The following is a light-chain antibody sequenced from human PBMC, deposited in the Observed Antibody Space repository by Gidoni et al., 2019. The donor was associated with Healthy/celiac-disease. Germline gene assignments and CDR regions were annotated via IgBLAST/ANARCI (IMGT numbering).Light chain of an antibody. J-gene: IGKJ5*01. CDR1: QTVLYSSNNKNY. V-gene: IGKV4-1*01. Sequence: QTVLYSSNNKNYLAWYQQKPGQPPKLLIYWASTRESGVPDRFSGSGSGTDFTLTISSLQAEDVAVYYCQQYYSTPITFGQGTRLEIK. CDR3: QQYYSTPIT. CDR2: WAS.